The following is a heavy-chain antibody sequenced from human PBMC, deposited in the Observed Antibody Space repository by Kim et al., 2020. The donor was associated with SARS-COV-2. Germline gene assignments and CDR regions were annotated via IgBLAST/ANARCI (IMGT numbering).Heavy chain of an antibody. CDR1: GGSISSSNW. Sequence: SETLSLTCAVSGGSISSSNWWSWVRQPPGKGLGWIGEIYHSGSTNYNPSLKSRVTISVDKSKNQFSLKLSSVTAADTAVYYCARARLGATVTTGYFDYWGQGTLVTVSS. CDR3: ARARLGATVTTGYFDY. CDR2: IYHSGST. D-gene: IGHD4-17*01. J-gene: IGHJ4*02. V-gene: IGHV4-4*02.